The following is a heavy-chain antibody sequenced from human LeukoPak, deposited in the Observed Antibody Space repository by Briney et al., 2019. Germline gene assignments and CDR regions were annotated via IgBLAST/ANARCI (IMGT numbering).Heavy chain of an antibody. CDR1: GGSISSSSYY. CDR2: IYNSGTT. V-gene: IGHV4-39*07. D-gene: IGHD4-23*01. CDR3: ARVGEGLQWTTVVVFDY. Sequence: SETLSLTCTVSGGSISSSSYYWGWIRQPPGKGLEWIGSIYNSGTTYYNPSLKSRVTISVDTSKNQFSLKLSSVTAADTAVYYCARVGEGLQWTTVVVFDYWGRGTPVTVSS. J-gene: IGHJ4*02.